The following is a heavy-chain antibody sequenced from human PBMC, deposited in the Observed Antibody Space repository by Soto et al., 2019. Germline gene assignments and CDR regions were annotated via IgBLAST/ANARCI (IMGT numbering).Heavy chain of an antibody. V-gene: IGHV4-34*01. CDR2: INHSGST. D-gene: IGHD3-22*01. Sequence: ETLSLTCGVYGGSFSGFYWSWIRQPPGKGLEWIGEINHSGSTNYNPSLKSRVTISVDTSKNQFSLKLSSVTAADTAVYYCARFSKKYYYDSSGYSNWGQGTLVTVSS. J-gene: IGHJ4*02. CDR1: GGSFSGFY. CDR3: ARFSKKYYYDSSGYSN.